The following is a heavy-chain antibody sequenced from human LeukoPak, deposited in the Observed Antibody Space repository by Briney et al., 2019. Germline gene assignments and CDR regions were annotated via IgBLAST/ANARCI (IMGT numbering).Heavy chain of an antibody. V-gene: IGHV3-23*01. Sequence: SGGSLRLSCAASGFTFSTYAMSWVRQAPGKGLEWVSAISGSGGSTYYADSVKGRFTISRDNSKNTLYLQMNSLRAEDTAVYYCAKDTPSGYDVLIDYWGQGTLVTVSS. CDR3: AKDTPSGYDVLIDY. CDR2: ISGSGGST. CDR1: GFTFSTYA. J-gene: IGHJ4*02. D-gene: IGHD5-12*01.